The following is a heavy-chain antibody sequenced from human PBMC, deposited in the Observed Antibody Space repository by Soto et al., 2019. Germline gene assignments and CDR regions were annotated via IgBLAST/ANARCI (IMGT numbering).Heavy chain of an antibody. CDR1: GGTFSSYT. D-gene: IGHD4-17*01. J-gene: IGHJ5*02. CDR2: IIPILGIA. Sequence: QVQLVQSGAEVKKPGSSVKVSCKASGGTFSSYTISWVRQAPGQGLEWMGRIIPILGIANYAQKFQGRVTIAAAKSTSTAYMELSSLRSEDTAVYYCARGLMTTVTRAWGQGTLVPVSS. V-gene: IGHV1-69*02. CDR3: ARGLMTTVTRA.